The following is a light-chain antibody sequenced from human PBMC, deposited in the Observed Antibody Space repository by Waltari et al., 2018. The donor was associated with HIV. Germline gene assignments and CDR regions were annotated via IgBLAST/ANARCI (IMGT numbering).Light chain of an antibody. CDR1: SSDVGAFKS. J-gene: IGLJ1*01. CDR2: DVT. Sequence: QSAVTQPPSASGSPGQSVSISCTGASSDVGAFKSVSWYQQPPGKAPKLLIYDVTKRPSGVPDRFSGSKSGNTASLTVSGLQAEDEAHYYCSSYAGSSMSYAFGTGTKVTVL. V-gene: IGLV2-8*01. CDR3: SSYAGSSMSYA.